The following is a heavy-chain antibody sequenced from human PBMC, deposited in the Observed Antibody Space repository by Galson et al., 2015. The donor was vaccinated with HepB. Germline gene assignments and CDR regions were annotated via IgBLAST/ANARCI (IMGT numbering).Heavy chain of an antibody. CDR2: LYSGGST. J-gene: IGHJ4*02. CDR3: ARNGDPSYSYGYPLDY. CDR1: GFTVSSNY. V-gene: IGHV3-53*01. D-gene: IGHD5-18*01. Sequence: SLRLSCAVSGFTVSSNYMSWVRQAPGKGLEWVSVLYSGGSTYYAESAKGRFTVSRDNSKNTLYLQMNSLRAEDTAVYYCARNGDPSYSYGYPLDYWGPGTLVTVSS.